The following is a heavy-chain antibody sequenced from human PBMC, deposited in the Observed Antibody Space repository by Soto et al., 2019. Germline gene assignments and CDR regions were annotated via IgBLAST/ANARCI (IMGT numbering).Heavy chain of an antibody. CDR1: GFTFDDYA. D-gene: IGHD5-18*01. Sequence: GGSLRLSCAASGFTFDDYAMHWVRQAPGKGLEWVSGISWNSGSIGYADSVKGRFTISRDNAKNSLYLQMNSLRAEDTALYYCAKDGGAMAALANEESYFDYWGQGTLVTVSS. V-gene: IGHV3-9*01. CDR3: AKDGGAMAALANEESYFDY. J-gene: IGHJ4*02. CDR2: ISWNSGSI.